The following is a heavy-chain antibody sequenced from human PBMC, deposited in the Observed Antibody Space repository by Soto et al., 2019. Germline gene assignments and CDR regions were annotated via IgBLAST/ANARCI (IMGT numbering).Heavy chain of an antibody. J-gene: IGHJ4*02. V-gene: IGHV4-39*01. CDR3: ARSMATVVTLDY. CDR2: IYYSGST. CDR1: GCSISSSSYY. Sequence: PSETLSLTCTFSGCSISSSSYYWGWIRQPPGKGLEWIGSIYYSGSTYYNPSLKSRVTISVDTSKNQFSLKLSSVTAADTAVYYCARSMATVVTLDYWGQGTLVTVSS. D-gene: IGHD4-17*01.